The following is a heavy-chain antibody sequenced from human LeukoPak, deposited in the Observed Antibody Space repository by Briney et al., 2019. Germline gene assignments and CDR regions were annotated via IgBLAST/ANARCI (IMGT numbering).Heavy chain of an antibody. CDR3: ARPKYSGYAGYFDY. V-gene: IGHV3-11*03. J-gene: IGHJ4*02. CDR2: TSSSSTYT. D-gene: IGHD5-12*01. CDR1: GFTFNDYY. Sequence: GGSLRLSCAASGFTFNDYYMSWIRQAPGKGLEWVSYTSSSSTYTNYADSVKGRFTISRDNAKNSLYLQMNSLRAEDTAVYYCARPKYSGYAGYFDYWGRGTLVTVSS.